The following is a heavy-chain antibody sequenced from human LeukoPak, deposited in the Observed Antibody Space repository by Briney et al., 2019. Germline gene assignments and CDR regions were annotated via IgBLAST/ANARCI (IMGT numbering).Heavy chain of an antibody. J-gene: IGHJ4*02. D-gene: IGHD6-25*01. CDR1: GDSVSGYA. Sequence: ASVKVSCTASGDSVSGYAVSWVRQAPGQGPEWMGGILPIFHTANYAQKFQGRVTITADESTGTAHMELTSLRSDDTAVYYCARGYGSAWTLDYWGQGTLVTVSS. CDR2: ILPIFHTA. V-gene: IGHV1-69*13. CDR3: ARGYGSAWTLDY.